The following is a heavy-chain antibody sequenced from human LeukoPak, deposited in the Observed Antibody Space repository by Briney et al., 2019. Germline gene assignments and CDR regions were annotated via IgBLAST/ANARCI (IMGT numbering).Heavy chain of an antibody. CDR2: IYYSGST. CDR3: ARDRKSRARVFDY. D-gene: IGHD6-6*01. Sequence: SETLSLTCTVSGGSISSSSYYWGWIRQPPGKGLEWIGSIYYSGSTYYNPSLKSRVTISVDTSKNQFSLKLSSVTAADTAVYYCARDRKSRARVFDYWGQGTLVTVYS. J-gene: IGHJ4*02. V-gene: IGHV4-39*07. CDR1: GGSISSSSYY.